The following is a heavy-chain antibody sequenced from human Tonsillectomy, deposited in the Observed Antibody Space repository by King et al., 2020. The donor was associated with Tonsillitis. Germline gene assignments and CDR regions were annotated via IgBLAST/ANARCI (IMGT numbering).Heavy chain of an antibody. CDR2: INPNGGDT. V-gene: IGHV1-2*02. D-gene: IGHD3-10*01. J-gene: IGHJ4*02. CDR3: ARGLGYYGSGSYYTEYYFDY. Sequence: MQLVQSGAEVKKPGASVKVSCKASGYTFTDYYMHWVRQAPGQGLEWMGWINPNGGDTDYAQKFQGRVTMTRDTSISTAYMELSRLRSDDTAVYYCARGLGYYGSGSYYTEYYFDYWGQGTLVTVSS. CDR1: GYTFTDYY.